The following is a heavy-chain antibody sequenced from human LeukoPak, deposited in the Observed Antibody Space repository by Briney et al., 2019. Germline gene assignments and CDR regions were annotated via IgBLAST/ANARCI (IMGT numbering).Heavy chain of an antibody. CDR2: ISSDGRDK. Sequence: GGSLRLSCAASGFTFSTHAMHWVRQPPGKGLGWVAVISSDGRDKYYADSVKGRFTISRDNSKNTLYLQMNSLRAEDTTVYYCARSSSSYFYTSLDYWGQGTLVTVSS. CDR3: ARSSSSYFYTSLDY. CDR1: GFTFSTHA. V-gene: IGHV3-30*01. J-gene: IGHJ4*02. D-gene: IGHD5-18*01.